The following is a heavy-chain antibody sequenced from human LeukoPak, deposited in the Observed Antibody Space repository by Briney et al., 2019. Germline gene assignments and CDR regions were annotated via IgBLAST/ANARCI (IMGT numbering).Heavy chain of an antibody. D-gene: IGHD6-13*01. Sequence: AASVKVSCKASGYTFTSYYMHWVRQAPGQGLEWMGIINPSGGSTSYAQKFQGRVTMTRDTSTSTVYMELSSLRSEDTAVYYCARAVSYIAAAGTGRDYWGQGTLVTVSS. CDR3: ARAVSYIAAAGTGRDY. J-gene: IGHJ4*02. CDR2: INPSGGST. CDR1: GYTFTSYY. V-gene: IGHV1-46*01.